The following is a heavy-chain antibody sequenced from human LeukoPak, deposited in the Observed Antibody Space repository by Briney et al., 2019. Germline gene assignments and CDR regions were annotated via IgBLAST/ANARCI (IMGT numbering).Heavy chain of an antibody. J-gene: IGHJ5*02. CDR1: GFTVSGNY. CDR2: IYTGGST. Sequence: GGSLRLSCAASGFTVSGNYMSWVRQAPGMGLQWVSVIYTGGSTYYADSVKGRFTISRDNSKNTLHLQMNSLRAEDTAVYYCARVAAAAGRKPNWFDPWGQGTLVTVSS. CDR3: ARVAAAAGRKPNWFDP. V-gene: IGHV3-53*01. D-gene: IGHD6-13*01.